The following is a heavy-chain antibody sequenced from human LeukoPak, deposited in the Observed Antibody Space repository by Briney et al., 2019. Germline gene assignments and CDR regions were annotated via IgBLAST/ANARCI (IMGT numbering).Heavy chain of an antibody. J-gene: IGHJ4*02. D-gene: IGHD2-2*01. CDR3: AGDLGYCSSTSCALSDY. CDR1: GYTFTSYG. CDR2: ISAYNGNT. V-gene: IGHV1-18*01. Sequence: ASVKVSCKASGYTFTSYGISWVRQAPGQGLEWMGWISAYNGNTNYAQKLQGRVTMTTDTSTSTAYMELRSLRSDDTAVYYCAGDLGYCSSTSCALSDYWGQGTLVTVSS.